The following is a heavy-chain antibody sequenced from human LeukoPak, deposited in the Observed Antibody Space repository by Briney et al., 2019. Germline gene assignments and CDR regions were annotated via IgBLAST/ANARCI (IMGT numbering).Heavy chain of an antibody. CDR1: GITFSSYS. J-gene: IGHJ4*02. V-gene: IGHV3-21*01. CDR3: AGGSVVAVGNDY. Sequence: PGGSLRLSCAVSGITFSSYSMNWVRQAPGKGLEWVSSISGNSNYIYYADSVKGRFTISRDNAKNSLYLQMNSLRAEDTAIYYCAGGSVVAVGNDYWGQGTLVSVSS. D-gene: IGHD6-13*01. CDR2: ISGNSNYI.